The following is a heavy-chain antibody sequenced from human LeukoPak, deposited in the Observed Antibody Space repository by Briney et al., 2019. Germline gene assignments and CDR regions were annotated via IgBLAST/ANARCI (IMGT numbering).Heavy chain of an antibody. CDR3: ARGGQQLVRGARKVNWFDP. Sequence: SETLSLTCAVYGGSFSGYYWSWIRQPPGKGLAWIGEINHSGSTNYNPSLKSRVTISVDTSKNQFSLKLSSVTAADTAVYYCARGGQQLVRGARKVNWFDPWGQGTLVTVSS. J-gene: IGHJ5*02. D-gene: IGHD6-6*01. CDR2: INHSGST. V-gene: IGHV4-34*01. CDR1: GGSFSGYY.